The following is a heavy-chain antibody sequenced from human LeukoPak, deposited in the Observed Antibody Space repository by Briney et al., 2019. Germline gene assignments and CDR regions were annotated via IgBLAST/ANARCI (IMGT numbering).Heavy chain of an antibody. V-gene: IGHV4-59*01. J-gene: IGHJ4*02. Sequence: SETLSLTCTVSGGSISNYYWSWLRQPPGKGLEWIGYISYSGSTNDNPSLKSRVTISVDTSKNQFSLKLSSVTATDTAVYFCARYYGSSGSLDYWGQGTLVTVSS. CDR2: ISYSGST. D-gene: IGHD3-22*01. CDR3: ARYYGSSGSLDY. CDR1: GGSISNYY.